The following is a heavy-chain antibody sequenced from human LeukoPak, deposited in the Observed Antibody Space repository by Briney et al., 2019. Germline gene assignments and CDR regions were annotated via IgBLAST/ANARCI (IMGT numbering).Heavy chain of an antibody. V-gene: IGHV4-61*03. D-gene: IGHD1-26*01. J-gene: IGHJ4*02. CDR2: IYYSGST. CDR3: ARAPGIVGTTPFGNY. Sequence: TSETLSLTCSVVGGSVSSGSYYWSWLRQSPGKGLEWIGCIYYSGSTNYNPSLRGRVAMSIDTSKNHFSLRLISVTAADTAIYYCARAPGIVGTTPFGNYWGRGTLVTVSS. CDR1: GGSVSSGSYY.